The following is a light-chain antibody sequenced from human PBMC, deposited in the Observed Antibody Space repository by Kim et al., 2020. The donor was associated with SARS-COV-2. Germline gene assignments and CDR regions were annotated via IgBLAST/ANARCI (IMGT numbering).Light chain of an antibody. CDR2: GKD. Sequence: SSELTQDPAVSVALGQTVRITCQGDSLRNFYASWYQQKPGQAPVLVIYGKDNRPSGIPDRFSGSSSGNTASLTITGAQAEDEADYYCNARDGHVFGTGTNVTVL. CDR3: NARDGHV. V-gene: IGLV3-19*01. J-gene: IGLJ1*01. CDR1: SLRNFY.